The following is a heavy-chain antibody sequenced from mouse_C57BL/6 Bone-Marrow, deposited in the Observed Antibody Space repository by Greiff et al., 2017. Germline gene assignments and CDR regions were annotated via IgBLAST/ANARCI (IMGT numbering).Heavy chain of an antibody. CDR3: ARSWADY. Sequence: QVHVKQPGAELVKPGASVKMSCKASGYTFTSYWITWVKQRPGQGLEWIGDIYPGSGSTNYNEKFKSKATLTVDTSSSTAYMQLSSLTSEDSAVYYCARSWADYWGQGTTLTVSS. J-gene: IGHJ2*01. CDR2: IYPGSGST. V-gene: IGHV1-55*01. CDR1: GYTFTSYW. D-gene: IGHD4-1*01.